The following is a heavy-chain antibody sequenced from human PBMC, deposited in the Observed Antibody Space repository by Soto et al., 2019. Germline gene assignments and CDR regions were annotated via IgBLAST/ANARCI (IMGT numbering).Heavy chain of an antibody. Sequence: QVHLVQSGAVVKSPGSAVKVSCKVSGAGDTFSTYGLNWVRQAPGPGLEWMGGTIPVFGTANYAQKFEGRGGPSPVFGTVSYAQTVEGRVTITADTSRATASRELSSLRSDDTAVYYCWRHDKTALPPLDSWGQGTLGPVSS. V-gene: IGHV1-69*01. CDR3: TASRELSSLRSDDTAVYYCWRHDKTALPPLDS. CDR1: GAGDTFSTYG. CDR2: TIPVFGTA. J-gene: IGHJ4*02. D-gene: IGHD1-1*01.